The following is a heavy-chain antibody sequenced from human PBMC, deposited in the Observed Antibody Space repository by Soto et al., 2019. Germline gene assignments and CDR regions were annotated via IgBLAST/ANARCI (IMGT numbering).Heavy chain of an antibody. V-gene: IGHV1-69*13. CDR2: IIPIFGTA. CDR3: ARVEGYCSSTSCYLGSSGYYYGMDV. Sequence: GASGKVSCKASGGTFSSYCISWGRQAPGQRLEREGGIIPIFGTANYAQKFQGRVTITADESTSTAYMELSSLRSEDTAVYYCARVEGYCSSTSCYLGSSGYYYGMDVWGQGTTVTVSS. D-gene: IGHD2-2*01. J-gene: IGHJ6*02. CDR1: GGTFSSYC.